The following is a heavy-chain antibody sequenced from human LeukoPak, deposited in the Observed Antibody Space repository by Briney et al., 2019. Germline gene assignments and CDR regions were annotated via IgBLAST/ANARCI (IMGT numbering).Heavy chain of an antibody. D-gene: IGHD3-10*01. J-gene: IGHJ4*02. CDR3: ARGFRGPNFDY. V-gene: IGHV4-38-2*02. CDR2: IHYSGNT. CDR1: GYSINNGFY. Sequence: SETLSLTCTASGYSINNGFYWGWIRQPPGKGLEWIGTIHYSGNTDYNPSLKSRVTISGDTSKNQFSLKLSSVTAADTAVYYCARGFRGPNFDYWGQGTLVTVSS.